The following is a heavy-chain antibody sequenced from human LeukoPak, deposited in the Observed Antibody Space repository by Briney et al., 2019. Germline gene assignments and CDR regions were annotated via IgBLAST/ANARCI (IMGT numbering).Heavy chain of an antibody. D-gene: IGHD6-6*01. J-gene: IGHJ5*02. Sequence: PSETLSLTCAVYGGSFSGYYWSWIRQPPGKGLEWIGEINHSGSTNYNPSLKSRVTISVDTSKNQFSLKLSSVTAADTAVYYCARQGPEGSTAAVVRSRSNWFDPWGQGTLVTVSS. CDR1: GGSFSGYY. V-gene: IGHV4-34*01. CDR3: ARQGPEGSTAAVVRSRSNWFDP. CDR2: INHSGST.